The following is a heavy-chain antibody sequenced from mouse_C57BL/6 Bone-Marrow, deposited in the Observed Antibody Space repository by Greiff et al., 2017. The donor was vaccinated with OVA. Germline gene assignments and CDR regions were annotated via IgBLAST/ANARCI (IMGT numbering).Heavy chain of an antibody. CDR3: SRSGAYYSNYESY. CDR1: GYAFTNYL. V-gene: IGHV1-54*01. Sequence: VQVVESGAELVRPGTSVKVSCKASGYAFTNYLIEWVKQRPGQGLEWIGVINPGRGGTNYTEKFKGKATLTADKSSSTVYMQLSSLTSEDSAVYFCSRSGAYYSNYESYWGQGTLVTVAA. CDR2: INPGRGGT. D-gene: IGHD2-5*01. J-gene: IGHJ3*01.